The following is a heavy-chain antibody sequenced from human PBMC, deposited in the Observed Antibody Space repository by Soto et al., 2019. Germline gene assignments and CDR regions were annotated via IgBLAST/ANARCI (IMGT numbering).Heavy chain of an antibody. CDR2: ISYDGSNK. D-gene: IGHD2-2*01. CDR1: GFTFSSYG. Sequence: QVQLVESGGGVVQPGRSLRLSCAASGFTFSSYGMHWVRQAPGKGLEWVAVISYDGSNKYYADSVKGRFTISRDNSKNTLYLQMNSLRAEDTAVYYCAKDLWGDIVVVPAVPPVAGFAFDIWGQGTMVTVSS. J-gene: IGHJ3*02. V-gene: IGHV3-30*18. CDR3: AKDLWGDIVVVPAVPPVAGFAFDI.